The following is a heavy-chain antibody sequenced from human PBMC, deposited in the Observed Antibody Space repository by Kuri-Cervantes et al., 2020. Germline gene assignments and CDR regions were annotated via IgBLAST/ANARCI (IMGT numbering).Heavy chain of an antibody. CDR2: IYYSGST. J-gene: IGHJ4*02. CDR3: ATPVTGTTHFDY. CDR1: GGSVSSGSYY. Sequence: SETLSLTCTVSGGSVSSGSYYWSWIRQPPGKGLEWIGYIYYSGSTNYNPSLKSRVTISVDTSKNQFSLKLSSVTAADTAVYYCATPVTGTTHFDYWGQGTLVTVSS. V-gene: IGHV4-61*01. D-gene: IGHD1-20*01.